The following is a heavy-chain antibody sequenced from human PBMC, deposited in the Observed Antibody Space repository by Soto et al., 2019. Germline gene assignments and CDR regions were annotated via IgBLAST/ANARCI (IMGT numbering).Heavy chain of an antibody. J-gene: IGHJ6*03. D-gene: IGHD4-4*01. V-gene: IGHV4-59*08. CDR2: IYYSGST. CDR3: ARQYSRSALIYYYYYMDV. CDR1: GGSISSYY. Sequence: QVQRQESGPGLVKPSETLSLTCTVSGGSISSYYWSWIRQPPVTGLEWIGYIYYSGSTNYNPSLKSRVTISVDTSKNQFSLKLSSVTAADTAVYYCARQYSRSALIYYYYYMDVGGKGTTVTVSS.